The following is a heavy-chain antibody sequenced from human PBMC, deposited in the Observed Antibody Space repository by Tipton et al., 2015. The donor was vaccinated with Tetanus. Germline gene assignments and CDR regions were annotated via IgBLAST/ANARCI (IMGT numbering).Heavy chain of an antibody. CDR1: GFSLSDYW. CDR2: ICASGHPI. CDR3: TKDKCGGSCYIVYWYFDL. Sequence: SLRLSCAASGFSLSDYWMSWIRQTPGKGLEWVAYICASGHPIFYTDSVKGRFTISTDNTKNHLYLQMNSLRVEDTGLYFCTKDKCGGSCYIVYWYFDLWGRGTLVPVSS. J-gene: IGHJ2*01. D-gene: IGHD2-15*01. V-gene: IGHV3-11*01.